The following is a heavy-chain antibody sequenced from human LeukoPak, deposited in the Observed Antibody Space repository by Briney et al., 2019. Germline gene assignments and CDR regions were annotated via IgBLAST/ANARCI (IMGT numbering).Heavy chain of an antibody. CDR2: IYYSGST. CDR1: GGSISSGGYY. V-gene: IGHV4-31*03. CDR3: ARAGVIVGATGDYFDY. Sequence: SETLSLTCTVSGGSISSGGYYWSWIRQHPGKGLEWIGYIYYSGSTYYNPSLKSRVTIPVDTSKNQFSLKLSSVTAADTAVYYCARAGVIVGATGDYFDYWGQGTLVTVSS. D-gene: IGHD1-26*01. J-gene: IGHJ4*02.